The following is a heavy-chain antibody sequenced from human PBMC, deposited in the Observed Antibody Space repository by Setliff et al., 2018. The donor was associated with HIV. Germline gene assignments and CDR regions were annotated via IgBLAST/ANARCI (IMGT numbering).Heavy chain of an antibody. D-gene: IGHD4-17*01. J-gene: IGHJ6*03. CDR2: ISAYNGNT. CDR3: VRVTADRTNYYYYMDV. V-gene: IGHV1-18*01. Sequence: GASVKVSCKASGYTLTSYGISWVRQAPGQGLEWMGWISAYNGNTNYAQKFRGRVTMTTDTSTNTAYMEVRSLTSDDTAVYYCVRVTADRTNYYYYMDVWDKGTTVTVSS. CDR1: GYTLTSYG.